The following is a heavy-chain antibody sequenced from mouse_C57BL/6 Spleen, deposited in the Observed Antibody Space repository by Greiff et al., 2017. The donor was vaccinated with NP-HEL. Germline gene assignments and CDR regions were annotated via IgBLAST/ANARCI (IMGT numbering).Heavy chain of an antibody. CDR3: ALLWLPPYWYFDV. Sequence: EVQRVESGGGLVKPGGSLKLSCAASGFTFSDYGMHWVRQAPEKGLEWVAYISSGSSTLYYADTVKGRFTISRDNAKNTLFLQMTILRSEDTAMYYCALLWLPPYWYFDVWGTGTTVTVSS. D-gene: IGHD2-2*01. V-gene: IGHV5-17*01. J-gene: IGHJ1*03. CDR2: ISSGSSTL. CDR1: GFTFSDYG.